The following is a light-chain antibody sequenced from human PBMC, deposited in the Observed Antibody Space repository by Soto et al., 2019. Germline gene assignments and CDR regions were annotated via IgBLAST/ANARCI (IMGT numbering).Light chain of an antibody. CDR3: QQYNTYS. CDR1: QSLNSW. J-gene: IGKJ2*01. Sequence: DIQMTQSPSTLSASVGDRVSITCRASQSLNSWLAWYQQKPGKAPKLPIYKTSTLESGVPSRFSGSGSGTELTLTISNLQPDDFATYYCQQYNTYSFGQGTKLEIK. V-gene: IGKV1-5*03. CDR2: KTS.